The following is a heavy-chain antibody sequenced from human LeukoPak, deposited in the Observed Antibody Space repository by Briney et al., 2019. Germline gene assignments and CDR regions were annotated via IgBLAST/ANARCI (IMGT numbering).Heavy chain of an antibody. CDR1: GFTFSSYS. V-gene: IGHV3-21*01. CDR3: ARDLIYSSGWYDGAFDI. Sequence: GGSLRLSCAASGFTFSSYSMNWVRQAPGKGLEWASSISSSSSYIYYADSVKGRFTISRDNAKNSLYLQMNSLRAEDTAVYYCARDLIYSSGWYDGAFDIWGQGTMVTVSS. J-gene: IGHJ3*02. CDR2: ISSSSSYI. D-gene: IGHD6-19*01.